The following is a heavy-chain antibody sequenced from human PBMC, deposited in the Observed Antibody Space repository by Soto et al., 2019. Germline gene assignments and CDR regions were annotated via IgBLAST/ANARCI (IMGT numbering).Heavy chain of an antibody. V-gene: IGHV4-59*01. J-gene: IGHJ3*02. D-gene: IGHD1-1*01. CDR1: GASISSYY. Sequence: SETLSLTCSVSGASISSYYWSLIRQPPGKGLECICYVYYSGTTTYNPSLQSRVSMSLDTTNSQFSLRLSSVTAADTAVYYCARERGNWSNPFDIWAQGTMVTVSS. CDR3: ARERGNWSNPFDI. CDR2: VYYSGTT.